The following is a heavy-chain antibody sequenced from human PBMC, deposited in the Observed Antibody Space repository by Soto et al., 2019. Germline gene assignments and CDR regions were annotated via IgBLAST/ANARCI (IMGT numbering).Heavy chain of an antibody. Sequence: SETLSLTCTVSGGSISSYYWSWIRQPPGKGLKWIGYIYYSGSTNHNPSLKSRVTISVDTSKNQFSLKLSSVTAADTAVYYCARGIPAAIGRGYWFDPWGQGXLVTVSS. CDR1: GGSISSYY. V-gene: IGHV4-59*01. CDR2: IYYSGST. D-gene: IGHD2-2*01. CDR3: ARGIPAAIGRGYWFDP. J-gene: IGHJ5*02.